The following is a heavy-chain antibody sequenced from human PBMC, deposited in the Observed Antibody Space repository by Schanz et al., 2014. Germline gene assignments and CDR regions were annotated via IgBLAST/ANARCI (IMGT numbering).Heavy chain of an antibody. V-gene: IGHV3-23*01. J-gene: IGHJ5*02. D-gene: IGHD3-10*01. Sequence: EVQLLESGGGLVQPGGSLRLSCAASGFTFSSYAMSWVRQAPGKGLEWVSAISGGGGTTYYTDSVKGRFTISRDNSKSTLYLQMNSLRAEDTAVYYCARPALWFGDNCFDPWGQGTLVTVSS. CDR3: ARPALWFGDNCFDP. CDR2: ISGGGGTT. CDR1: GFTFSSYA.